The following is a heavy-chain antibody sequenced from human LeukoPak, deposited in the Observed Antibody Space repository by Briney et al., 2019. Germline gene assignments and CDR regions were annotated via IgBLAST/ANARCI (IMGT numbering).Heavy chain of an antibody. V-gene: IGHV3-23*01. J-gene: IGHJ4*02. D-gene: IGHD3-22*01. CDR1: GITLSNYG. Sequence: GGSLRLSCAVSGITLSNYGMTWVRQAPGKGLEWVAGISDSGGRTNYADSVKGRFTISRDNPKNTIYLQMNSLRAEDTAVYFCAKRGVVIRVILVGFHKEAYYFDSWGQGALGTVSS. CDR2: ISDSGGRT. CDR3: AKRGVVIRVILVGFHKEAYYFDS.